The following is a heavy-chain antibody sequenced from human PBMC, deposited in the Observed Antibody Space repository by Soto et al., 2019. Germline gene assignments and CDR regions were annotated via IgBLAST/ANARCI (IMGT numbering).Heavy chain of an antibody. V-gene: IGHV4-34*01. CDR1: CGSFSGYY. D-gene: IGHD3-3*01. J-gene: IGHJ4*02. Sequence: LETLSLTCAVYCGSFSGYYWGWIRQPPGKGLEWIGEINHSGSTNYNPSLKSRVTISVDTSKNQFSLKLSSVTAADTAVYYCARGGYYDFWSGYLRPLRYWGQGTLVTVSS. CDR3: ARGGYYDFWSGYLRPLRY. CDR2: INHSGST.